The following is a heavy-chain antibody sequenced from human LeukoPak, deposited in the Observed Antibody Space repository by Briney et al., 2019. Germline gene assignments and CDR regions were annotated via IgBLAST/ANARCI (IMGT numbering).Heavy chain of an antibody. J-gene: IGHJ4*02. CDR3: ARTTDSSSLDY. CDR2: ISPYTGNR. D-gene: IGHD6-6*01. Sequence: ASVKVSCKASGYTFTIYGISWVRQAPGHGLEWVGWISPYTGNRNYAQKLQGRVTMTTDTSTSTAYMELRSLRSDDTAVYYCARTTDSSSLDYWGQGTLVTVSS. CDR1: GYTFTIYG. V-gene: IGHV1-18*01.